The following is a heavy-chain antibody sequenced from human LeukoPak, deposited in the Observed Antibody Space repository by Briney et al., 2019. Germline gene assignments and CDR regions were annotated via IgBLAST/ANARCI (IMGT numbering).Heavy chain of an antibody. J-gene: IGHJ4*02. CDR3: ARQVSCDTTTCYAGMPPDY. Sequence: PGGSLRLSCAASGFTFSRYAMSWVRQTPEKGLEWVSVISGSDGSTYYADSVRGRFTISRDDSGNTLFPQMNSLRAEDTAVYYCARQVSCDTTTCYAGMPPDYWGQGTLVTVSS. CDR2: ISGSDGST. D-gene: IGHD2-2*01. V-gene: IGHV3-23*01. CDR1: GFTFSRYA.